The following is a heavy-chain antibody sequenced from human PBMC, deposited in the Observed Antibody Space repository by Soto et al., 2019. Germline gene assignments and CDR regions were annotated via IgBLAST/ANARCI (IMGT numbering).Heavy chain of an antibody. V-gene: IGHV4-30-2*01. J-gene: IGHJ2*01. CDR3: ARVQGYGGNSDWYFDL. Sequence: QLQLQESGSGLVKPSQTLSLTCAVSGGSISSGGYSWSWIRQPPGKGLEWIGYIYHSGSTYYNPFLKSRVTISVDRSKNQFSLKLSSVTAADTAVYYCARVQGYGGNSDWYFDLWGRGTLVTVSS. CDR1: GGSISSGGYS. D-gene: IGHD4-17*01. CDR2: IYHSGST.